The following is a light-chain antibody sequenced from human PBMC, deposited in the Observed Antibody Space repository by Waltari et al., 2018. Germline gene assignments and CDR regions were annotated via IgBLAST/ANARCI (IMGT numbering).Light chain of an antibody. V-gene: IGKV4-1*01. J-gene: IGKJ2*01. CDR2: WAS. CDR3: HQYYSTPFT. Sequence: DIVMTQSPESLAVSLGERATINCKYSQSVLYSSNNKNQLAWYQQKPGQPPKLLLYWASTRESGVPDRFSGSGSETDFTLTISSLQAEDVAVYYCHQYYSTPFTLGQGTKLEIK. CDR1: QSVLYSSNNKNQ.